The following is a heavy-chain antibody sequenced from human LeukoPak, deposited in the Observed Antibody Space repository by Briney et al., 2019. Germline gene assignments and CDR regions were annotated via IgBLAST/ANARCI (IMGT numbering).Heavy chain of an antibody. D-gene: IGHD3-9*01. J-gene: IGHJ4*02. CDR1: GFTFSNYA. Sequence: GGFLRLSCAATGFTFSNYAMSWVRQAPGKGLEWISAISGSGGSTYYADSVKGRFTISRDNSKNTLDLQMNSLRAEDTAVYYCAKSLLGDILTGTFDYWGQGTLVTVSS. CDR2: ISGSGGST. CDR3: AKSLLGDILTGTFDY. V-gene: IGHV3-23*01.